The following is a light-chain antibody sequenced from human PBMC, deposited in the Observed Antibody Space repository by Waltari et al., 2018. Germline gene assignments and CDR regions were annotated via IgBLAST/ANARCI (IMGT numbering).Light chain of an antibody. V-gene: IGLV2-14*03. CDR3: SSYSTSITPYV. J-gene: IGLJ1*01. CDR1: SSDLGDYNH. Sequence: QSALTQPASVSGSPGQSLTISCPGSSSDLGDYNHVPWYQQHPGKAPKLMIYDVSSRPSGVSNRFFGSKSGTTASLTVSGLQAEDEAVYFCSSYSTSITPYVIGAGTKVTVL. CDR2: DVS.